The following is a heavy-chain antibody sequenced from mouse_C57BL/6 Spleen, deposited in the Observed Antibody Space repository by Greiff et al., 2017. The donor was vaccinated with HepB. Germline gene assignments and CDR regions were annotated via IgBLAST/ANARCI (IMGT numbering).Heavy chain of an antibody. V-gene: IGHV1-42*01. CDR1: GYSFTGYY. Sequence: VQLQQSGPELVKPGASVKISCKASGYSFTGYYMNWVKQSPEKSLEWIGEINPSTGGTTYNQKFKAKATLTVDKSSSTAYMQLKSLTSEDSAVYYCARSLYDGFAYWGQGTLVTVSA. J-gene: IGHJ3*01. D-gene: IGHD2-3*01. CDR3: ARSLYDGFAY. CDR2: INPSTGGT.